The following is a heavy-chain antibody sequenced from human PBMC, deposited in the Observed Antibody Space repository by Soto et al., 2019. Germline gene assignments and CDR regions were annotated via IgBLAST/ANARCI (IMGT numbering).Heavy chain of an antibody. V-gene: IGHV3-74*01. Sequence: EVQLVESGGGLVQPGGSLRLSCAASGFTFSTYWIHWVRQAPGKGLVWVSRINSDGSSTNYADSVKGRFTISRDNAKNTLFLQMNSLRAEDTAVYYCARDRWGGGRDMDVWGQGPTVTVSS. CDR1: GFTFSTYW. J-gene: IGHJ6*02. CDR2: INSDGSST. D-gene: IGHD3-10*01. CDR3: ARDRWGGGRDMDV.